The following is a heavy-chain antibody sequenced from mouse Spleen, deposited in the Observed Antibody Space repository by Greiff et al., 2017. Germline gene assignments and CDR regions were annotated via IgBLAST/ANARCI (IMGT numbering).Heavy chain of an antibody. D-gene: IGHD2-5*01. CDR1: GYTFTSYW. V-gene: IGHV1-74*01. CDR3: AILTYYSNPGAY. Sequence: QVQLQQPGAELVKPGASVKVSCKASGYTFTSYWMHWVKQRPGQGLEWIGRIHPSDSDTNYNQKFKGKATLTVDKSSSTAYMQLSSLTSEDSAVYYCAILTYYSNPGAYWGQGTLVTVSA. J-gene: IGHJ3*01. CDR2: IHPSDSDT.